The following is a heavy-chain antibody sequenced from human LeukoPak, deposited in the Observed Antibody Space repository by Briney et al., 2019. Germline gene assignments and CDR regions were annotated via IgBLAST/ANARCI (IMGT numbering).Heavy chain of an antibody. CDR3: ARSKPFGVVISPTYCDY. CDR1: GYTFTGYY. D-gene: IGHD3-3*01. Sequence: ASVKVSCKASGYTFTGYYMHLVRQAPGQGLEWMGWINPNSGGTNYAQKFQGRVTMTRDTSISTAYMELSRLRSDDTAVYYCARSKPFGVVISPTYCDYWGQGTLVTVSS. J-gene: IGHJ4*02. V-gene: IGHV1-2*02. CDR2: INPNSGGT.